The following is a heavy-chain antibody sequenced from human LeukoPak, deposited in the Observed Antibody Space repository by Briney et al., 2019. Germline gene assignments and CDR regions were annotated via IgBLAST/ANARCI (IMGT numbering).Heavy chain of an antibody. CDR3: ARDHYGDYVFDY. Sequence: PSETLSLTCAVSGGSISSSNWWSWVRQPPGKGLEWIGEIYHSGSTNYKPSLESRVTISVDKSKNQFSLKLSSVTAADTAVYYCARDHYGDYVFDYWGQGTLVTVSS. CDR2: IYHSGST. J-gene: IGHJ4*02. CDR1: GGSISSSNW. D-gene: IGHD4-17*01. V-gene: IGHV4-4*02.